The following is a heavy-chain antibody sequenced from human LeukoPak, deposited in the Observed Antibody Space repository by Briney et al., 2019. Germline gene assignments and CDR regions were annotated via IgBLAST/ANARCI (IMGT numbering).Heavy chain of an antibody. CDR2: INSDGTST. V-gene: IGHV3-74*01. Sequence: GGSLRLSCAASGFTFSSYWMHWVRHAPGKGLAWVSRINSDGTSTGYADSVKGRFTISRDNGKNTLYLQMNSLRPEDTAVYYCTRDFDGYDHYWGQGTLVTVSS. D-gene: IGHD5-12*01. CDR3: TRDFDGYDHY. J-gene: IGHJ4*02. CDR1: GFTFSSYW.